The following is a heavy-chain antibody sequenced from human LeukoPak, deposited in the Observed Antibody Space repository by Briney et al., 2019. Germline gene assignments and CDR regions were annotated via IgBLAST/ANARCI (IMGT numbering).Heavy chain of an antibody. CDR1: GGSVSRFH. J-gene: IGHJ4*02. V-gene: IGHV4-59*04. D-gene: IGHD1-7*01. CDR2: IYYSGST. CDR3: ARLITGTQDY. Sequence: PSETLSLTCTVSGGSVSRFHWSWIRQPPGKGLKWIGAIYYSGSTYYNPSLKSRVTISADTPKNQFSLRLSSVTAADTAVYYCARLITGTQDYWGQGALLTVSS.